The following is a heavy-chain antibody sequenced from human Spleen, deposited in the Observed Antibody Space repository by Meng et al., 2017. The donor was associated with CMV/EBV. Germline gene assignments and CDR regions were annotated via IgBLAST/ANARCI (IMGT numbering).Heavy chain of an antibody. Sequence: SVKVSCKASGGTFSSYTISWVRQAPGQGLEWMGRIIPILGIANYAQKFQGRVTITTDESTITVYMELSSLRSEDTAVYYCASRTSHELDDYYYYGMDVWDQGTTVTVSS. V-gene: IGHV1-69*02. CDR3: ASRTSHELDDYYYYGMDV. CDR2: IIPILGIA. D-gene: IGHD1-1*01. J-gene: IGHJ6*02. CDR1: GGTFSSYT.